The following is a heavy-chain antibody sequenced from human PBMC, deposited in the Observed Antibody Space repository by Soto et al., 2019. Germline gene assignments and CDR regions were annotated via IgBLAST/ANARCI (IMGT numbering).Heavy chain of an antibody. D-gene: IGHD3-3*01. Sequence: QVQLQQWGAGLLKPSETLSLTCAVYGGSFSGYYWSWIRQPPGKGLEWIVEINHSGSTNYNPSLKSRVTISVDTSKNQFSLKLGSVTAADTAVYYCARGKVTIFGVVIAYNYYYDYMDVWGKGTTVTVSS. CDR3: ARGKVTIFGVVIAYNYYYDYMDV. CDR1: GGSFSGYY. CDR2: INHSGST. V-gene: IGHV4-34*01. J-gene: IGHJ6*03.